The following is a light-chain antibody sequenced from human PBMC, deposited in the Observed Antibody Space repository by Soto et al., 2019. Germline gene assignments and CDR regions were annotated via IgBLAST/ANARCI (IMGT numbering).Light chain of an antibody. V-gene: IGKV1-39*01. CDR1: QSISSY. CDR3: QQSYSTPT. Sequence: DIQMTQSPSSLSASVGDRVTITCRTSQSISSYLNWYQEKPGKAPELLIYAASNLQSGVPTRFSGSESGTDFTLTISSLQPEDFATYYCQQSYSTPTFGQGTKVDIK. J-gene: IGKJ1*01. CDR2: AAS.